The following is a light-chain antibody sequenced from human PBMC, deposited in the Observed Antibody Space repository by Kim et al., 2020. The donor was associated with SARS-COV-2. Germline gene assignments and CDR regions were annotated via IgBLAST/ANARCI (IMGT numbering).Light chain of an antibody. CDR2: GAS. CDR3: QQRSNWPLT. V-gene: IGKV3-11*01. CDR1: QSVGTY. Sequence: LSPRERPPLSCRASQSVGTYLGWYQHKPGQAPRLLIYGASNRATGIPARFSGSGSGTDFTLTISSLEPEDFAVYYCQQRSNWPLTFGGGTKVDIK. J-gene: IGKJ4*01.